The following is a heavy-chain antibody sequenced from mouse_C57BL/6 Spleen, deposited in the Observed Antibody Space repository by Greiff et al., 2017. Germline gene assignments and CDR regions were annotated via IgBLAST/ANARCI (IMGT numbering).Heavy chain of an antibody. V-gene: IGHV5-6*01. CDR2: ISSGGSYT. Sequence: DVQLQESGGDLVKPGGSLKLSCAASGFTFSSYGMSWVRQTPDKRLEWVATISSGGSYTNYPDSVKGRFTISNDNAKNTLYLQMSSLKSDDTAMYYCARQRVVDNYFYYWGQGTTLTFSS. J-gene: IGHJ2*01. D-gene: IGHD1-1*01. CDR1: GFTFSSYG. CDR3: ARQRVVDNYFYY.